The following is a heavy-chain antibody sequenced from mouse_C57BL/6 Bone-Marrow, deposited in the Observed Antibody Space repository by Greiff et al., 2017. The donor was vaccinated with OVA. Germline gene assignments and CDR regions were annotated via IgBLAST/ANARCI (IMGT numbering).Heavy chain of an antibody. CDR2: IYPGSGST. J-gene: IGHJ2*01. Sequence: QVQLQQPGAELVKPGASVKMSCKASGYTFTSYWIPWVKQRPGQGLAWIGDIYPGSGSTNYNEKFKSKATLTVYTSSSPASMPLTSLTTEYSAVYYGALLLRGWCWGQGITLTVAS. D-gene: IGHD1-1*02. V-gene: IGHV1-55*01. CDR3: ALLLRGWC. CDR1: GYTFTSYW.